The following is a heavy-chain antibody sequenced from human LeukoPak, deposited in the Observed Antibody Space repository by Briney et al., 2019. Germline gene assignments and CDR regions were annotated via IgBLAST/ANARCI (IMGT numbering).Heavy chain of an antibody. CDR2: IYSDGSST. J-gene: IGHJ5*02. D-gene: IGHD3-10*01. Sequence: GGSLRLSCAASGFFFSSYWLYWVRQAPGKGLVWVARIYSDGSSTNYADSVKGRFTISRDNAKNTLYLQMNSLRAEDTAVYYCARGLYYYGSGGNWFDPWGQGTLVTVSS. CDR3: ARGLYYYGSGGNWFDP. V-gene: IGHV3-74*01. CDR1: GFFFSSYW.